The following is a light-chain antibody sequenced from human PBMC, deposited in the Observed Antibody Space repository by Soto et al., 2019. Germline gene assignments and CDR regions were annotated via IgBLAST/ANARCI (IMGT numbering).Light chain of an antibody. CDR3: SSYTSSSTRGVV. V-gene: IGLV2-14*01. CDR2: DVS. Sequence: QSALTQPASVSGSPGQSITISCTGTSSDVGGYNYVSWYQQHPGKAPKLMIYDVSNRPSGVSNRFSGSKSGNTASLTISGLQAEDEAYYYCSSYTSSSTRGVVFGGGTKLTVL. CDR1: SSDVGGYNY. J-gene: IGLJ2*01.